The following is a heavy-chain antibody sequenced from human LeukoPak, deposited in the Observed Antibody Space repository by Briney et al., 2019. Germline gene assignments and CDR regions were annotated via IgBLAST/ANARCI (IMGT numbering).Heavy chain of an antibody. CDR3: ARDTGEKGIAAAVD. J-gene: IGHJ4*02. D-gene: IGHD6-13*01. V-gene: IGHV1-46*01. CDR2: INPSGGST. CDR1: DYTFTSYY. Sequence: ASVKVSCKASDYTFTSYYMHWVRQATGQGLEWMVIINPSGGSTSYAQKFQGRVTMTRDTSTSTVYMELSSLRSEDTAVYYCARDTGEKGIAAAVDWGQGTLVTVSS.